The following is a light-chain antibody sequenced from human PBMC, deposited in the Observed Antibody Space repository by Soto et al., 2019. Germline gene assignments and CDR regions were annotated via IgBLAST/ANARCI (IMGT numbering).Light chain of an antibody. CDR2: GNS. J-gene: IGLJ3*02. CDR3: QSYDSSRGAL. Sequence: QSVLTQPPSVSGAPGQRVTISCTGSSSNIGAGYDVHWYQQLPGTAPKLLIYGNSNRPSGVPDRFSGSKSGTSASLAITGLQAEDEADYCCQSYDSSRGALFGGGTKLTVL. CDR1: SSNIGAGYD. V-gene: IGLV1-40*01.